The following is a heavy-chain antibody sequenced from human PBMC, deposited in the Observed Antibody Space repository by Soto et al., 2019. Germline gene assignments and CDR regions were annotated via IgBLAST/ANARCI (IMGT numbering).Heavy chain of an antibody. D-gene: IGHD6-13*01. J-gene: IGHJ3*02. V-gene: IGHV1-8*01. CDR2: MNPNSGNT. CDR1: GYTFTSYD. Sequence: ASVKVSCKASGYTFTSYDINWVRQATGQGLEWMGWMNPNSGNTGYAQKFQGRVTMTRNSSISTAYMEPSSLRSEDTAVYYCARAFRYSSSWYVEDAFDIWGQGAIVTVSS. CDR3: ARAFRYSSSWYVEDAFDI.